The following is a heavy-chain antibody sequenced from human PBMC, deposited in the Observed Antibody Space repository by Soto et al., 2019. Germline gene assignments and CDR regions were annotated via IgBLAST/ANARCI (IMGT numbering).Heavy chain of an antibody. CDR3: ARDRDWAFDY. CDR2: IFVTSTTI. J-gene: IGHJ4*02. V-gene: IGHV3-48*04. CDR1: GFTFSSYS. D-gene: IGHD3-9*01. Sequence: GGSLKLSCVASGFTFSSYSMVWVRQAPGKGLEWVSYIFVTSTTIYYADSVKGRFTVSRDNAQNSLFLLMNSLRAEDTAVYYCARDRDWAFDYWGRGPLVTVPS.